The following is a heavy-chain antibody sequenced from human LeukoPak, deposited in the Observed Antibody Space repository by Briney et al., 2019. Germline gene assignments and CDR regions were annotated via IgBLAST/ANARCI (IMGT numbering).Heavy chain of an antibody. Sequence: PGGSLRLSCAASGFSFSSYAMHWVRQAPGKGLEYVSAISSNGGSTYYANSVKDRFTISGDDSKNALYLQMGSLRAEDMAVYYCARARGSFRPYYFDYWGQGTLVTVSS. D-gene: IGHD1-26*01. CDR3: ARARGSFRPYYFDY. J-gene: IGHJ4*02. CDR2: ISSNGGST. V-gene: IGHV3-64*01. CDR1: GFSFSSYA.